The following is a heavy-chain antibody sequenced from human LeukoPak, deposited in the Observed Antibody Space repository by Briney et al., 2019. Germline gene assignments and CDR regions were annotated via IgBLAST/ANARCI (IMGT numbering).Heavy chain of an antibody. CDR2: IRSDGSNK. Sequence: GGSLRLSCAASGFTFSSYGMHWVRQAPGKGLEWVAFIRSDGSNKYYADSVKGRFTISRDNSKNTLYLQMNSLRAEDTAVYYCAKPAKTDYADYWGQGTLVTVSS. V-gene: IGHV3-30*02. CDR3: AKPAKTDYADY. CDR1: GFTFSSYG. D-gene: IGHD1-14*01. J-gene: IGHJ4*02.